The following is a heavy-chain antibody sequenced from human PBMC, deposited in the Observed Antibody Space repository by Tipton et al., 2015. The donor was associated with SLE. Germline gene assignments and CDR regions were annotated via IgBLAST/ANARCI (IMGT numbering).Heavy chain of an antibody. CDR1: GGSISTYF. V-gene: IGHV4-59*08. Sequence: LRLSCTVSGGSISTYFWSWIRQPPGKGLEWIGYISYTGTTYYNPSLKSRLTLSLDTSKNQFSLKMISVTAADTAVYYCARRYGTSFDYWDQGTLVTVSS. CDR3: ARRYGTSFDY. CDR2: ISYTGTT. D-gene: IGHD2-8*01. J-gene: IGHJ4*02.